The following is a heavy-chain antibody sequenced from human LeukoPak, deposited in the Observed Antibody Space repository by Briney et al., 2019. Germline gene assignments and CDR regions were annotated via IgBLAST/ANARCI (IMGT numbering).Heavy chain of an antibody. D-gene: IGHD6-19*01. J-gene: IGHJ4*02. CDR1: GYSISGGYY. CDR3: ARDSRAGYSSGWYLIDY. V-gene: IGHV4-38-2*02. CDR2: IYHSGST. Sequence: PSETLSLTCAVSGYSISGGYYWGWIRQPPGKGLEWIGSIYHSGSTYYNPSLKSRVTISVDTSKNQFSLKLSSVTAADTAVYYCARDSRAGYSSGWYLIDYWGQGTLVTVSS.